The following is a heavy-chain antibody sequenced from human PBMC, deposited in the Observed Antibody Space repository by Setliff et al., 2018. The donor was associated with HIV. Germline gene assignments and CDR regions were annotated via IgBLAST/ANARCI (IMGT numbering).Heavy chain of an antibody. V-gene: IGHV3-7*01. CDR2: INQDGSEE. CDR1: GFTFKNYG. Sequence: PGGSLRLSCAASGFTFKNYGMHWVRQAPGKGLEWVANINQDGSEENYVDSVKGRFTISRDNANNSLHLQMNSLRAEDTAVYYCAREASLSYWGQGTLVTVSS. J-gene: IGHJ4*02. D-gene: IGHD6-6*01. CDR3: AREASLSY.